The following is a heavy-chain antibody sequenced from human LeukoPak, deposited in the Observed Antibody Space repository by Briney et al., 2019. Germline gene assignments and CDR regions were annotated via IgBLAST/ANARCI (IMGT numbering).Heavy chain of an antibody. J-gene: IGHJ5*02. CDR1: GYTFTGYY. Sequence: ASVKVSCKASGYTFTGYYMHWVRQAPGQGLEWMGWINPNSGGTNYAQKFQGRVTMTRDTPISTAYMELSRLRSDDTAVYYCARDSDIVVVPAALWWFDPWGQGTLVTVSS. D-gene: IGHD2-2*01. V-gene: IGHV1-2*02. CDR2: INPNSGGT. CDR3: ARDSDIVVVPAALWWFDP.